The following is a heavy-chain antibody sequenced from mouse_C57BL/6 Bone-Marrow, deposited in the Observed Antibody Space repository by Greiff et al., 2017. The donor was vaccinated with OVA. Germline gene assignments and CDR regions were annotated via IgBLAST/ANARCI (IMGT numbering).Heavy chain of an antibody. Sequence: QVQLQQPGTELVKPGASVKLSCKASGYTFTSYWMHWVKQRPGQGLEWIGNINPSNGGTNYNEKFKSKATLTVDKSSSTAYMQLSSLTSDDSAVYYCARRDNYYGSSYWYFDVWGTGTTVTVSS. CDR2: INPSNGGT. J-gene: IGHJ1*03. CDR1: GYTFTSYW. D-gene: IGHD1-1*01. V-gene: IGHV1-53*01. CDR3: ARRDNYYGSSYWYFDV.